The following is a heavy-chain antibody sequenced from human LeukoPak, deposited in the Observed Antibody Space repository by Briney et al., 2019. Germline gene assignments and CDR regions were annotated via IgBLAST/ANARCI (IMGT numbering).Heavy chain of an antibody. D-gene: IGHD6-13*01. CDR2: IIPIFGTA. CDR1: GYTFTSYG. CDR3: ARDSGIAAAGTAWFDP. J-gene: IGHJ5*02. V-gene: IGHV1-69*06. Sequence: SVKVSCKASGYTFTSYGISWVRQAPGQGLEWMGGIIPIFGTANYAQKFQGRVTITADKSTSTAYMELSSLRSEDTAVYYCARDSGIAAAGTAWFDPWGQGTLVTVSS.